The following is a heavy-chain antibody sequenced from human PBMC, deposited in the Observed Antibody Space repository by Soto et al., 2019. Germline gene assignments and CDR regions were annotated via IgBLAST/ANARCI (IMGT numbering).Heavy chain of an antibody. CDR1: GFTFTTCA. CDR2: MFFFGGRI. CDR3: AKGPAVGHYDFWSGYYLDS. J-gene: IGHJ4*02. Sequence: WGSLRLSCVASGFTFTTCAFSWVCQRPGPGLEWLSVMFFFGGRIYYSDSLKERGGVSRDNSKNILFLQMNTLRAEDTAVYYCAKGPAVGHYDFWSGYYLDSWGQGTLVTVSS. D-gene: IGHD3-3*01. V-gene: IGHV3-23*01.